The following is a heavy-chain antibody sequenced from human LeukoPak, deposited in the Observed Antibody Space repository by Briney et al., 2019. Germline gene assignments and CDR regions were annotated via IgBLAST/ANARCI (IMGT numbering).Heavy chain of an antibody. J-gene: IGHJ4*02. CDR1: GGSISSSSYY. CDR3: ARDKRGGSPYYFDY. CDR2: IYYSGNT. V-gene: IGHV4-39*02. D-gene: IGHD2-15*01. Sequence: PSETLSLTCTVPGGSISSSSYYWGWIRQPPGKGLEWIGSIYYSGNTYCNTSLKSRVTLSVDTSENQFSLKMSSVTAADTAVYYCARDKRGGSPYYFDYWGQGTLVTVSS.